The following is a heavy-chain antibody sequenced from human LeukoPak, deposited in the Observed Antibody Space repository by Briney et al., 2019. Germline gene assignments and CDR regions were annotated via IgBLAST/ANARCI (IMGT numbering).Heavy chain of an antibody. V-gene: IGHV1-8*01. CDR1: GYTFTSFD. D-gene: IGHD2-15*01. J-gene: IGHJ6*03. Sequence: ASVKVSCKASGYTFTSFDMNWVRQATGQGLEWMGWMNPNSGNTGYAQKFQGRVTMTRNTSISTAYMELSSLRSEDTAVYYCARGLRCCSGGRCYFSPPYYYYMDVWGKGTTVTISS. CDR2: MNPNSGNT. CDR3: ARGLRCCSGGRCYFSPPYYYYMDV.